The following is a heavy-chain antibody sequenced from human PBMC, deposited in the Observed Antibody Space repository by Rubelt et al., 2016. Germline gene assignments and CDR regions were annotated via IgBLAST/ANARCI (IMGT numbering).Heavy chain of an antibody. J-gene: IGHJ3*02. D-gene: IGHD3-22*01. CDR1: GGSVSSGSYY. CDR3: APYYYDSSGYYYYAFDI. Sequence: QVQLQESGPGLVKPSETLSLTCTVSGGSVSSGSYYWSWIRQPPGKGLEWIGHIYYSGSTNYNPSLDLRVTSSVDTSKNHFRLKLSSVTAADTAVYYCAPYYYDSSGYYYYAFDIWGQGTMVTVSS. V-gene: IGHV4-61*01. CDR2: IYYSGST.